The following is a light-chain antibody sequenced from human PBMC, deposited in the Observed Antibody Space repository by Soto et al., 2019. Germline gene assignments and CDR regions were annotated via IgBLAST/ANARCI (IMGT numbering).Light chain of an antibody. J-gene: IGKJ2*01. V-gene: IGKV3-20*01. CDR3: QQYGRSPYT. Sequence: EIVLTQSPGTLSLSPGERLTLSCRASERVSSNYLAWYQQKRGQTPRLLIYDASRRATGIPDRFRGSGSGTDFTLTITRLEPEDFAVYYCQQYGRSPYTFGQGTKLDIK. CDR1: ERVSSNY. CDR2: DAS.